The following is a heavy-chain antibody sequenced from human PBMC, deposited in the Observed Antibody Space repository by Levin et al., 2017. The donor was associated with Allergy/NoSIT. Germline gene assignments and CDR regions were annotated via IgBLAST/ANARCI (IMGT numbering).Heavy chain of an antibody. D-gene: IGHD6-19*01. Sequence: GGSLRLSCAASGFTFSSYWMSWVRQAPGKGLEWVANIKQDGSEKYYVDSVKGRFTISRDNAKNSLYLQMNSLRAEDTAVYYCADWVSSGWYPYFQHWGQGTLVTVSS. CDR2: IKQDGSEK. CDR3: ADWVSSGWYPYFQH. V-gene: IGHV3-7*01. CDR1: GFTFSSYW. J-gene: IGHJ1*01.